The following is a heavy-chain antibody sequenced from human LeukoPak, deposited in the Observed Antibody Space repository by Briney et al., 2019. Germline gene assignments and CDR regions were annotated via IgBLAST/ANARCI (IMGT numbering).Heavy chain of an antibody. J-gene: IGHJ2*01. V-gene: IGHV4-34*01. CDR2: INHSGST. CDR1: GGSFSDYY. Sequence: PSETLSLTCAVYGGSFSDYYWSWIRQPPGKGLEWIGEINHSGSTNYNPSLKSRVTISVDTSKNQFSLKLSSVTAADTAVYYCARDSSGREGSWHFDLWGRGTLVSVSS. D-gene: IGHD6-19*01. CDR3: ARDSSGREGSWHFDL.